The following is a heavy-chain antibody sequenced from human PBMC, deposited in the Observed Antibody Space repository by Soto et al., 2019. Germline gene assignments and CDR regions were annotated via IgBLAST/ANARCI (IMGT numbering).Heavy chain of an antibody. CDR1: GGSISSGGYY. D-gene: IGHD2-2*01. CDR3: ARGGCSTSCYYYRPGYFDL. CDR2: IYYSGST. Sequence: QVQLQESGPGLVKPSQTLSLTCTVSGGSISSGGYYWSWIRQHPGKGLEWIGYIYYSGSTYYNPSLKSRVTISVDTSKNQFSLKLSSVTAADTAVYYCARGGCSTSCYYYRPGYFDLWGRGTLVTVSS. J-gene: IGHJ2*01. V-gene: IGHV4-31*03.